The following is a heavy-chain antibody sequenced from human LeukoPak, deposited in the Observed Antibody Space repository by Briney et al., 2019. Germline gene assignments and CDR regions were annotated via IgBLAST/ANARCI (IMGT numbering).Heavy chain of an antibody. D-gene: IGHD2-21*01. Sequence: GGSLRLSCAASGFSFSSYWMHWVRQAPGTGLVWVSRIKSDGSTTNYADFVKGRFTISRDNAKNTLYLQMNSLRAGDTAVYYCAKIRYGGDSGLDYWGQGTLVTVSS. CDR2: IKSDGSTT. J-gene: IGHJ4*02. CDR3: AKIRYGGDSGLDY. CDR1: GFSFSSYW. V-gene: IGHV3-74*01.